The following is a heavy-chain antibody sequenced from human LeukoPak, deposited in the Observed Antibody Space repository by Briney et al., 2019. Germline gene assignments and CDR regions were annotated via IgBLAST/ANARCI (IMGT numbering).Heavy chain of an antibody. CDR3: ARVPGRSGWYTTFDP. CDR2: IYYSGST. V-gene: IGHV4-59*01. D-gene: IGHD6-19*01. CDR1: GGSISSYY. Sequence: SETLSLTCTVSGGSISSYYWSWIRQPPGKGLEWIGYIYYSGSTNYNPSLKSRVTISVDTSKNQFSLKLSSVTAADTAVYYCARVPGRSGWYTTFDPWGQGTLVTVSS. J-gene: IGHJ5*02.